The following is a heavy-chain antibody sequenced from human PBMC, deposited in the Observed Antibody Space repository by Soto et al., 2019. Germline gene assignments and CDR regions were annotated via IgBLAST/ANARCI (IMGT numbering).Heavy chain of an antibody. Sequence: SVKVSCKASGGTFSSYAISWVRQAPGQGLEWMGGIIPIFGTANYAQKFQGRVTITADESTSTAYMELGSLRSEDTAVYYCASCYFGLYYYYGMDVWGQGTTVTVSS. V-gene: IGHV1-69*13. D-gene: IGHD2-21*02. CDR1: GGTFSSYA. CDR3: ASCYFGLYYYYGMDV. J-gene: IGHJ6*02. CDR2: IIPIFGTA.